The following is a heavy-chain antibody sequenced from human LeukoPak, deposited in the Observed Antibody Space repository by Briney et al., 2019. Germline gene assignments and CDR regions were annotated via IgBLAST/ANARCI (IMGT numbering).Heavy chain of an antibody. J-gene: IGHJ4*02. D-gene: IGHD3-9*01. V-gene: IGHV4-31*03. CDR1: GGSISSGGYY. CDR3: VRASLTGYYTGSYFDY. CDR2: IYYSGST. Sequence: SQTLSLTCTVSGGSISSGGYYWSWIRQHPGKGLEWIGYIYYSGSTYYNPSLKSRVTISVDTSKNQFSLKLSSVTAADTAVYYCVRASLTGYYTGSYFDYWGQGTLVTVSS.